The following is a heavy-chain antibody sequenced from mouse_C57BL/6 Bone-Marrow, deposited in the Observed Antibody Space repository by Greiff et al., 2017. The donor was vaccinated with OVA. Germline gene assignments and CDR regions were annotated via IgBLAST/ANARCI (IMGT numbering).Heavy chain of an antibody. CDR1: GYTFTSYW. D-gene: IGHD1-2*01. J-gene: IGHJ4*01. CDR2: IYPGNSDT. V-gene: IGHV1-5*01. Sequence: VQLKQSGPVLARPGASVKMSCKTSGYTFTSYWMHWVKQRPGQGLEWIGAIYPGNSDTSYNQKFKGKAKLTAVTSASTAYMELSSLTNEDSAVYYCTRGDTTARYAMDYWGQGTSVTVSS. CDR3: TRGDTTARYAMDY.